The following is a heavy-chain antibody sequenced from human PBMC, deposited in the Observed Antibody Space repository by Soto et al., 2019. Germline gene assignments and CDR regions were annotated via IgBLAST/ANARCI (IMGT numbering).Heavy chain of an antibody. CDR2: LYYSGTI. D-gene: IGHD2-8*01. V-gene: IGHV4-39*02. Sequence: PSETLSLTCNVSGGTVSATSYYWAWIRQPPGKGLEWIGSLYYSGTIYFNPSFSSRAILSADTSRNHFSLRLNSVTAADTARYFCARNGPKKSVALDRFDPSGPGTLVTVSS. J-gene: IGHJ5*02. CDR1: GGTVSATSYY. CDR3: ARNGPKKSVALDRFDP.